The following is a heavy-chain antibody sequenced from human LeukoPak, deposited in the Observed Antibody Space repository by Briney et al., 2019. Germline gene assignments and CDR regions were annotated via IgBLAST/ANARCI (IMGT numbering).Heavy chain of an antibody. J-gene: IGHJ4*02. CDR1: GFTFSDHY. CDR2: TRNKANSYTT. CDR3: ARARTIWGDYEYYFDY. V-gene: IGHV3-72*01. D-gene: IGHD4-17*01. Sequence: GGSLRLSCAASGFTFSDHYMDWVRQAPGKGLEWVGRTRNKANSYTTQYAASVKGRFTISRDDSKNSLYLQMNSLKTEDTAVYYCARARTIWGDYEYYFDYWGQGTLVTVSS.